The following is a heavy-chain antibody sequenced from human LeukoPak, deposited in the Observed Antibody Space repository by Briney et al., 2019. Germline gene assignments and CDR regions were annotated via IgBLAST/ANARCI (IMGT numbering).Heavy chain of an antibody. CDR2: IRYDGSNK. CDR1: GFTFSSYG. CDR3: AKANRIVGATSFDY. D-gene: IGHD1-26*01. V-gene: IGHV3-30*02. J-gene: IGHJ4*02. Sequence: GGSLRLSCAASGFTFSSYGMHWVRQAPGKGLEWVAFIRYDGSNKYYADSVKGRFTISRDNSKNTLYLQMNSLRAEDTAVYYCAKANRIVGATSFDYWGQGTLVTVSS.